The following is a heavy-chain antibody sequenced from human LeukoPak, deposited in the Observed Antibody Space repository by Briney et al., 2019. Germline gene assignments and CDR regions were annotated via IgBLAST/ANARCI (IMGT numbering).Heavy chain of an antibody. CDR2: INPNSGGT. V-gene: IGHV1-2*02. D-gene: IGHD3-22*01. Sequence: ASVKVSCKASGYTFTGYYMHWVRQAPGQGLEWMGWINPNSGGTNYAQKFQGRVTMTRDTSISTAYMELSRLRSDDTAVYYCAGDRYYDSSANYWGQGTLVTVSS. CDR1: GYTFTGYY. J-gene: IGHJ4*02. CDR3: AGDRYYDSSANY.